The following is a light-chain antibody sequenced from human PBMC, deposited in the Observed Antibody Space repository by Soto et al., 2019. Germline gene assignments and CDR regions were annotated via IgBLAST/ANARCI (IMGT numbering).Light chain of an antibody. V-gene: IGLV1-44*01. J-gene: IGLJ2*01. CDR1: SPNIGGNT. Sequence: QSVLTQPPSASGTPGQRVTISCSGSSPNIGGNTVKWYQQVPGTAPKLLIHGDTLRPSGVPDRFPGSKSGTSASLAISGLQSEDEAEYYCATWDDSLNGVVFGGGTKLTVL. CDR2: GDT. CDR3: ATWDDSLNGVV.